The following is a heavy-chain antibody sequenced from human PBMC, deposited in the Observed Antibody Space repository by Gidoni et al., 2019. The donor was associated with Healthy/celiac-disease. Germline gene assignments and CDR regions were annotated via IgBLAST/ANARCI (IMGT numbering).Heavy chain of an antibody. Sequence: EVQLVESGGGLVKPGGSLRLSCAASGFTFRSYSMNWVRQAPGKGLEWVSSISSSSSYIYYADSVKGRFTISRDNAKNSLYLQMNSLRAEDTAVYYCAREDGYNYYYYYYYMDVWGKGTTVTVSS. CDR1: GFTFRSYS. D-gene: IGHD1-1*01. CDR3: AREDGYNYYYYYYYMDV. CDR2: ISSSSSYI. V-gene: IGHV3-21*01. J-gene: IGHJ6*03.